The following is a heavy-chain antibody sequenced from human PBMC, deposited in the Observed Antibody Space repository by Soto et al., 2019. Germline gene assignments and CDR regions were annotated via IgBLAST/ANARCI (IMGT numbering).Heavy chain of an antibody. J-gene: IGHJ6*03. CDR3: ARVRSGLLRIVRPYYYYYMDV. D-gene: IGHD3-22*01. V-gene: IGHV3-74*01. CDR2: INSDKSST. CDR1: GFTFSSYW. Sequence: GGSLRLSCAASGFTFSSYWMHWVRQAPGKGLVWVSRINSDKSSTSYADTVKGRFTISRDNAKKKLYLRMNSLRAEDTAVYYFARVRSGLLRIVRPYYYYYMDVWGKGTTVTVSS.